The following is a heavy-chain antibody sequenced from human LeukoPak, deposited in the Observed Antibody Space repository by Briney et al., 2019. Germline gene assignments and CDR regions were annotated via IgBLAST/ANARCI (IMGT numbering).Heavy chain of an antibody. CDR2: IRGGGDVT. D-gene: IGHD3-16*01. Sequence: GGSLRLSCTASGFNSGKYIMTWVRHGPGKGLEWVSSIRGGGDVTFYADSVKGRFTTTRDDSRSTLYLEINSLRADDTGVYYCANWGGTPSIGKIWYGHLDFWAQGSHVAVSS. CDR1: GFNSGKYI. V-gene: IGHV3-23*01. J-gene: IGHJ4*02. CDR3: ANWGGTPSIGKIWYGHLDF.